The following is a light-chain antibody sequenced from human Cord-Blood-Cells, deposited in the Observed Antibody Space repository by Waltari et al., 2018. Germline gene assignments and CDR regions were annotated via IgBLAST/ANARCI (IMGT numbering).Light chain of an antibody. CDR1: QSVSSY. CDR3: QQRSNWLPT. CDR2: DAS. Sequence: EIVLTQSPATLSLSPGERATLSCRASQSVSSYLAWYQQKPGQAPRLLIYDASNRATGIPARVSGCGSETDFTLTISSLEPEDFAVYYWQQRSNWLPTFGQGTKVEIK. V-gene: IGKV3-11*01. J-gene: IGKJ1*01.